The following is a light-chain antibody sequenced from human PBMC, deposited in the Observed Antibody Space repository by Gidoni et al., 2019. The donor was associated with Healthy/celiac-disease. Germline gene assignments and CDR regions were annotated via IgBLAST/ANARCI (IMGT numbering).Light chain of an antibody. CDR2: DVS. V-gene: IGLV2-14*01. CDR3: SSYTSSSIVV. Sequence: SALTQPASVSGSPGQPITISCTGTSSDVGGYNYVSWYQQHPGKAPKLMIYDVSNRPSGVSNRFSGSKSGNTASLTISGLQAEDEADYYCSSYTSSSIVVFGGGTKLTVL. J-gene: IGLJ2*01. CDR1: SSDVGGYNY.